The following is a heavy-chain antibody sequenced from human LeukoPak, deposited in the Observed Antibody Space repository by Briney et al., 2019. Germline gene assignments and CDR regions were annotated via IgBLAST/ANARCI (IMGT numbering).Heavy chain of an antibody. CDR1: GFTFSSYA. CDR2: IKQDGSEI. D-gene: IGHD2-2*01. V-gene: IGHV3-7*01. J-gene: IGHJ3*02. CDR3: VRGSRGAFEI. Sequence: GGSLRLSCAASGFTFSSYAMSWVRQAPGKGLEWVANIKQDGSEIHYVDSVEGRFTISRDNAKNSLYLQMSSLRAEDTAVYYCVRGSRGAFEIWGQGTMVIVSS.